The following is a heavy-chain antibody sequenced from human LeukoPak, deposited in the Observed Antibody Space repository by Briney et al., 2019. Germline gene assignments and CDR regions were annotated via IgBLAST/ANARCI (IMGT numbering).Heavy chain of an antibody. CDR3: ARMDSSGYYLFDY. Sequence: PSQTLSLTCSVSGGSISSGVYYWSWIRQHPGKGLEWIGYIYYSGSTYHNPSLKSRVTISVDTSKNQFSLKLSSVTAADTAVYYCARMDSSGYYLFDYWGQGTLVTVSS. CDR1: GGSISSGVYY. CDR2: IYYSGST. J-gene: IGHJ4*02. V-gene: IGHV4-31*03. D-gene: IGHD3-22*01.